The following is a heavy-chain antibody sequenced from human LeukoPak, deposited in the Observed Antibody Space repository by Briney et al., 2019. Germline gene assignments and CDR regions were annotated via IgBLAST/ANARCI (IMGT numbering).Heavy chain of an antibody. CDR3: ARDRGWDGYGYAFLDY. V-gene: IGHV3-48*03. CDR1: GFNFKNYE. CDR2: ISSSGSTT. Sequence: GGSLRLSCTVSGFNFKNYEMKWVRQAPGKGLEWIAYISSSGSTTKYADSVKGRFTMSRDNAKNAVYMEMNSLRVEDTAVYYCARDRGWDGYGYAFLDYWGHGTLVTVSS. D-gene: IGHD5-12*01. J-gene: IGHJ4*01.